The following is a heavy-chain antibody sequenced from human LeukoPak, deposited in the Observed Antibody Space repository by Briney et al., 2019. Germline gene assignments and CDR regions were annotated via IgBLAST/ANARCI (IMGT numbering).Heavy chain of an antibody. CDR2: INPNSGGT. CDR3: ARAVDPITMIVVVIPGDHWFDP. D-gene: IGHD3-22*01. V-gene: IGHV1-2*02. J-gene: IGHJ5*02. CDR1: GYTFTGYH. Sequence: ASVKVSCKASGYTFTGYHMHWVRQAPGQGLEWMGWINPNSGGTNYAQKFQGRVTMTRDTSISTAYMELSRLRSDDTAVYYCARAVDPITMIVVVIPGDHWFDPWGQGTLVTVSS.